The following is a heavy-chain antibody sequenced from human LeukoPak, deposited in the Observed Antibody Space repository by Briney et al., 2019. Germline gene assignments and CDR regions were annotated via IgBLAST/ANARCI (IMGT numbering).Heavy chain of an antibody. V-gene: IGHV4-38-2*02. D-gene: IGHD3-10*01. CDR2: ICHSGST. CDR1: GYSISSGYY. CDR3: ARGRKVVGEFWRPYYYHYMDV. J-gene: IGHJ6*03. Sequence: SETLSLTCTVSGYSISSGYYWGWIRQPPGKGLEWIGSICHSGSTYYNPSLGGRVTILVDTSKNQFSLRLSSVTAADTAVYYCARGRKVVGEFWRPYYYHYMDVWGKGTTVTVSS.